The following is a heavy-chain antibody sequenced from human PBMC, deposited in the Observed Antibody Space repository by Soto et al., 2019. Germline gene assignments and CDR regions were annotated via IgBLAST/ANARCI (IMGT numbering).Heavy chain of an antibody. CDR2: ARNRANSFTT. Sequence: ESGGGLVQPGGSLRLSCAASGFTFTDHYMDWVRQAPGRGLEWVGRARNRANSFTTEYAASVKGRFTIFRDDSKNSLFLQMSSLKTEDTAVYYCARELMTTVTYFDYWGQGTLVTVSS. CDR3: ARELMTTVTYFDY. D-gene: IGHD4-17*01. V-gene: IGHV3-72*01. CDR1: GFTFTDHY. J-gene: IGHJ4*02.